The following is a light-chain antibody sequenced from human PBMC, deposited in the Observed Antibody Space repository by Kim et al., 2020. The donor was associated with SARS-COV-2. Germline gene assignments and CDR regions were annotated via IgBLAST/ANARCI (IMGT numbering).Light chain of an antibody. Sequence: LSPGEGATLSCRASQSVSTYLAWYQQKPGQAPRLLIYDASNRATGIPARFSGSGSGTDFTLTISSLEPEDFAVYYCQQRGTWPLTFGGGTKVEIK. CDR2: DAS. J-gene: IGKJ4*01. CDR3: QQRGTWPLT. CDR1: QSVSTY. V-gene: IGKV3-11*01.